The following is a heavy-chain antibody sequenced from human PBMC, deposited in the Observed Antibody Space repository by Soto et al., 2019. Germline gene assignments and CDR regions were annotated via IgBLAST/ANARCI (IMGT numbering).Heavy chain of an antibody. D-gene: IGHD6-25*01. J-gene: IGHJ4*02. CDR1: GGSISSGGQY. Sequence: QVQLKESGPGLVKPSQTLSLTCTVSGGSISSGGQYWSWIRQHPGKGLEWIGYIYDSGSTYYNPSLRSRVTISVDTSKKQFSLKPRSVTAADTAVYYCARDAAEYYFAYWGQGPLVTVSS. CDR2: IYDSGST. CDR3: ARDAAEYYFAY. V-gene: IGHV4-31*03.